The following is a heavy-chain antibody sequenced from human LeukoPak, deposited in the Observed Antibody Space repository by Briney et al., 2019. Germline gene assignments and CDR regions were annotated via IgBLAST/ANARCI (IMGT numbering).Heavy chain of an antibody. V-gene: IGHV4-38-2*01. CDR1: GYSISSGYY. J-gene: IGHJ3*02. Sequence: PSETLSLTCAVSGYSISSGYYWGWIRQPPGKGLEWIGSIYHSGSTYYNPSLKRRVTISVDTSKNQFSLKLSSVTAADTAVYYCARQSDDFWSGYWAFDIWGQGTMVTVSS. D-gene: IGHD3-3*01. CDR2: IYHSGST. CDR3: ARQSDDFWSGYWAFDI.